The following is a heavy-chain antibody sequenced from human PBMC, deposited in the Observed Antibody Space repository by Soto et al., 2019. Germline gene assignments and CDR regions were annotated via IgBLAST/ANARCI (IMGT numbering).Heavy chain of an antibody. Sequence: PSETLSLTCAVYGGSFSGYYWSWIRQPPGKGPEWIGEINHSGSTNYNPSLKSRVTISVDTSKNQFSLKLSSVTAADTAVYYCERGLDTAMVFLGYWGQGTLVTVSS. CDR1: GGSFSGYY. CDR2: INHSGST. CDR3: ERGLDTAMVFLGY. J-gene: IGHJ4*02. D-gene: IGHD5-18*01. V-gene: IGHV4-34*01.